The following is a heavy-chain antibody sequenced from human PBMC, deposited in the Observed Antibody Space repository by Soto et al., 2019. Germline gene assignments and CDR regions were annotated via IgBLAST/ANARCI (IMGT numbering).Heavy chain of an antibody. CDR1: GFTSSRDG. CDR3: AKERATTTAFDY. D-gene: IGHD4-17*01. CDR2: ITDNGRST. J-gene: IGHJ4*02. V-gene: IGHV3-23*01. Sequence: GGSLRLSCAGSGFTSSRDGMSWVRQAPGKGLEWVSLITDNGRSTYYADSVKGRFTISRDNTKNTLFLQMNSLRAEDTAVYYCAKERATTTAFDYWGQEALVTVSS.